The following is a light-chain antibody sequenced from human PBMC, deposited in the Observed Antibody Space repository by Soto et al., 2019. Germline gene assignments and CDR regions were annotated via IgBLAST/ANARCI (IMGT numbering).Light chain of an antibody. CDR2: ASS. V-gene: IGKV1-9*01. Sequence: IQLTQAPASLSAAVGDRVIVNCRASQGLGPYLVWDQQKSGQDPPVLIYASSTLQTGDPSRFSGSGSGTDFSLTISSLHPEDVATYYCQQVDSYPRTFGQGTKVDIK. CDR1: QGLGPY. J-gene: IGKJ1*01. CDR3: QQVDSYPRT.